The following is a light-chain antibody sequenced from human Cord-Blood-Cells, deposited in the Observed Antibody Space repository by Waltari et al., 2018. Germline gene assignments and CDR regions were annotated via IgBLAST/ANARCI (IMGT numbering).Light chain of an antibody. CDR1: QSISSY. J-gene: IGKJ1*01. CDR3: KQSYSTPWT. CDR2: AAS. Sequence: DIQMTQSPSSLSASVGDRVTITCRASQSISSYLNWYQQKPGKAPKLLIYAASSLQSGFPSRFSGSGSGTEFTLTISSLQPEDFATYYCKQSYSTPWTFGQGTKVEIK. V-gene: IGKV1-39*01.